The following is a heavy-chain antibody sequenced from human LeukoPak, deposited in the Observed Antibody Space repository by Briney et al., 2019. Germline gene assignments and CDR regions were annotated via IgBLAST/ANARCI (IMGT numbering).Heavy chain of an antibody. CDR2: IRYDGSNK. J-gene: IGHJ3*02. V-gene: IGHV3-30*02. D-gene: IGHD5-24*01. CDR3: AREVWRDGYNLRAFDI. CDR1: GFTFSSYG. Sequence: GGSLRLSCAASGFTFSSYGMHWVRQAPGKGLEWVAFIRYDGSNKYYADSVKGRFTISRDNSKNTLYLQMNSLRAEDTAVYYCAREVWRDGYNLRAFDIWGQGTMVTVSS.